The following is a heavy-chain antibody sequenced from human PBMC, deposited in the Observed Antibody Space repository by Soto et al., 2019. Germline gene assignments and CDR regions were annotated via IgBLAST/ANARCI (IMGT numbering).Heavy chain of an antibody. CDR1: GYTFTSYG. V-gene: IGHV1-18*01. D-gene: IGHD6-13*01. CDR2: ISAYNGNT. CDR3: ARYSEAAAGRSIEPDY. Sequence: ASVKVSCKASGYTFTSYGISWVRQAPGQGLEWMGWISAYNGNTNYAQKLQGRVTMTTDTSTSTAYMELRSLRSDDTAVYYCARYSEAAAGRSIEPDYRGQGTPVTVSS. J-gene: IGHJ4*02.